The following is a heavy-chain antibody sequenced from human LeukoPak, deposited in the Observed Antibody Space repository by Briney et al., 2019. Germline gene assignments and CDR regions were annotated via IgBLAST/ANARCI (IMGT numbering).Heavy chain of an antibody. CDR3: AREWRIQRSTGYFDY. V-gene: IGHV3-30-3*01. CDR2: ISYDGSNK. D-gene: IGHD5-18*01. J-gene: IGHJ4*02. CDR1: GFTFSGYA. Sequence: PGGSLRLSCAASGFTFSGYAMHWVRQAPGKGLEWVAVISYDGSNKYYADSVKGRFTISRDNSKNTLYLQMNSLRAEDTAVYYCAREWRIQRSTGYFDYWGQGTLVTVSS.